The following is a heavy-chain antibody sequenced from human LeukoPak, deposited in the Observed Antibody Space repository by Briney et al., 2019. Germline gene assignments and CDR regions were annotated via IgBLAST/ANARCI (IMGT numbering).Heavy chain of an antibody. CDR2: IKSKTDGGTT. Sequence: GGSLRLSCAASGFNFYYDWMSWVRQAPGKRLEWVGRIKSKTDGGTTEYAAPVKGRFTISRDDSRNTLYLQMSSLKTEDTAVYYCVRDQYCASSSCPGAFDLWGQGTVVTVSS. V-gene: IGHV3-15*01. J-gene: IGHJ3*01. CDR3: VRDQYCASSSCPGAFDL. D-gene: IGHD2-2*01. CDR1: GFNFYYDW.